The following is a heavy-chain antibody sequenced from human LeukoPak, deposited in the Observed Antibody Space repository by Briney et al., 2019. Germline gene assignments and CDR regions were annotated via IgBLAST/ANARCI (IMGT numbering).Heavy chain of an antibody. CDR1: GFTFSSYD. CDR2: IGTTGDT. J-gene: IGHJ4*02. D-gene: IGHD3-10*01. CDR3: ARGGLWFGEPIDY. Sequence: GGSLRLSCAASGFTFSSYDMHWVRQATGKGLEWVSAIGTTGDTYYPGSVKGRFTISRENARNSLYLHMNSRRAGDTAVYYCARGGLWFGEPIDYWGQGTLVTVSS. V-gene: IGHV3-13*01.